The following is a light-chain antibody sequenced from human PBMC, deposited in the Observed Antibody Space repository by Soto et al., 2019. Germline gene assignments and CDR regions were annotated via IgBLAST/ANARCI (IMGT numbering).Light chain of an antibody. CDR2: ATS. Sequence: DMQMTQTPSSLSASLGDRVTITCRASQNIDNYLNWYQQKPGKAPKLLIYATSTLQSGVPSRFSGSGSGTEFTLTISSLQAEDFATYFCQASYTTPAASFGGGTQVDIK. CDR3: QASYTTPAAS. V-gene: IGKV1-39*01. J-gene: IGKJ4*01. CDR1: QNIDNY.